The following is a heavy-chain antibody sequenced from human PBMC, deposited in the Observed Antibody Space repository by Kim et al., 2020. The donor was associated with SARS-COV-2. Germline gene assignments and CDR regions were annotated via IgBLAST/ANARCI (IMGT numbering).Heavy chain of an antibody. J-gene: IGHJ5*02. CDR2: EE. V-gene: IGHV3-7*01. CDR3: ARGSGWLSDA. Sequence: EEHYVDSVNGRVTISRDNDRNSLYLIMNSLRVEDTALYFCARGSGWLSDAWGQGTLVTVSS. D-gene: IGHD6-19*01.